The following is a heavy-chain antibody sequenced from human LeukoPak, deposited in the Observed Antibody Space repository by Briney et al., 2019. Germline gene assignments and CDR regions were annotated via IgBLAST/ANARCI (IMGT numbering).Heavy chain of an antibody. J-gene: IGHJ4*02. Sequence: ASVKVSCKASGYTFTSYGISWVRQAPGQGLEWMGWISAYNGNTNYAQKLQGRVTMTTDTSTSTAYMELRSLRSDDTAVYYCARSGEPSYDILTGYSHFDYWGQGTLVTVSS. CDR3: ARSGEPSYDILTGYSHFDY. CDR1: GYTFTSYG. V-gene: IGHV1-18*01. CDR2: ISAYNGNT. D-gene: IGHD3-9*01.